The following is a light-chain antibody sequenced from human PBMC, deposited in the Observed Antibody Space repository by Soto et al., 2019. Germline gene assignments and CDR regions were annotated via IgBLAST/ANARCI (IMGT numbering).Light chain of an antibody. CDR3: QQSYSTPHT. CDR1: QIISSY. V-gene: IGKV1-39*01. CDR2: GAS. J-gene: IGKJ2*01. Sequence: DIQMTQSPSSLAAFVGDRVTISCRASQIISSYLNWYQQKPGQVPTLLIYGASSLQSGVPSRFSGSGAGTHFTLTISSLQREDISTYYCQQSYSTPHTVGQGTKLEIK.